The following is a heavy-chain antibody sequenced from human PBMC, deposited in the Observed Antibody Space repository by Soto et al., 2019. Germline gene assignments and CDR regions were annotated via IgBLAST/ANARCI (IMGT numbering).Heavy chain of an antibody. J-gene: IGHJ5*02. CDR2: ISAYNGNT. CDR1: GYTFTSYG. D-gene: IGHD3-10*02. V-gene: IGHV1-18*01. CDR3: ARVKKVVPVSWLDP. Sequence: QVQLVQSGGEVKKPGASVKVSCKASGYTFTSYGINWVRQAPGQGLEWMGWISAYNGNTNYAQKFQGRVTMTTDTYXSTAYMELRSLRSDDTAVYYCARVKKVVPVSWLDPWGQGALVTVSS.